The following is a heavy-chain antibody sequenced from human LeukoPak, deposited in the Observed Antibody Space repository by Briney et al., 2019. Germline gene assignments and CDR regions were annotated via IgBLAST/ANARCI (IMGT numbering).Heavy chain of an antibody. Sequence: ASVKVSCKASGYTFISYDIDWVRQATGQGLEWMGWMSPKSGNIDYAQKFQGRVTMTRNTSINTAYLELSSLRSDDTAVYFCARGVGGLGNMDVWGKGTTVIISS. J-gene: IGHJ6*03. CDR3: ARGVGGLGNMDV. CDR2: MSPKSGNI. D-gene: IGHD3-16*01. CDR1: GYTFISYD. V-gene: IGHV1-8*01.